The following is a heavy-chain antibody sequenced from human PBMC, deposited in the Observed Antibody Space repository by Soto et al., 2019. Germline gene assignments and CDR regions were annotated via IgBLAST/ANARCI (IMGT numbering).Heavy chain of an antibody. CDR3: ARGSDCSSTSCYVVYYYGMDV. CDR1: VLTFSSYA. V-gene: IGHV3-30-3*01. J-gene: IGHJ6*02. Sequence: QVQLVESGGGVVQPGRSLRLSCAASVLTFSSYAMHWVRQAPGKGLEWVAVISYDGSNKYYADSVKGRFTISRDNSKNTLYLQMNSLRAEDTAVYYCARGSDCSSTSCYVVYYYGMDVWGQGTTVTVSS. CDR2: ISYDGSNK. D-gene: IGHD2-2*01.